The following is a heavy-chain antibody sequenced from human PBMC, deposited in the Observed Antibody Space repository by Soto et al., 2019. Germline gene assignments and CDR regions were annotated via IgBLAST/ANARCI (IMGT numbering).Heavy chain of an antibody. V-gene: IGHV3-21*01. Sequence: GGSLRLSCAASGFTFSSYSMNWVRQAPGKGLEWVSSISSSSSYIYYADSVKGRFTISRDNAKNSLYLQMNSLRAEDTAVYYCARDSGSLYSSGWYGYWGQGTLVTVSS. J-gene: IGHJ4*02. D-gene: IGHD6-19*01. CDR3: ARDSGSLYSSGWYGY. CDR2: ISSSSSYI. CDR1: GFTFSSYS.